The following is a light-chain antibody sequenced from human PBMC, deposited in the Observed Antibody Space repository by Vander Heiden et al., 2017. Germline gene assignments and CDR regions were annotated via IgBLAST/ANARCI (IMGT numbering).Light chain of an antibody. J-gene: IGLJ3*02. CDR2: DVS. Sequence: QSALTQPAPVSGSPGQSITISCTGTSSDVGAYNYVSWYQQHPGKAPRLMIYDVSNRPSGVSNRFSGSKSGNTASLTISALQAEDEADYYCSSFTSSSTWVFGGGTQLTVL. CDR1: SSDVGAYNY. V-gene: IGLV2-14*01. CDR3: SSFTSSSTWV.